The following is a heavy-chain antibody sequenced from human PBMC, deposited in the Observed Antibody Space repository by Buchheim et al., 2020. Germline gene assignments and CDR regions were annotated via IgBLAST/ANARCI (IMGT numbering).Heavy chain of an antibody. D-gene: IGHD3-3*01. CDR2: IDPSDSYT. Sequence: EVQLVQSGAEVKKPGESLRISCKGSGYSFTSYWISWVRQMPGKGLEWMGRIDPSDSYTNYSPSFQGHVTISADKSISTAYLQWSSLKASDTAMFYCARRDFWSGYYNESPTLFGMDVWGQGTT. CDR3: ARRDFWSGYYNESPTLFGMDV. J-gene: IGHJ6*02. CDR1: GYSFTSYW. V-gene: IGHV5-10-1*01.